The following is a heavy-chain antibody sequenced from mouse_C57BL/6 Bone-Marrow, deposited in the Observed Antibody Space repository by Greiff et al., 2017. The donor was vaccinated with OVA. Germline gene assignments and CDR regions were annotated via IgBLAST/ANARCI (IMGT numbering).Heavy chain of an antibody. CDR3: ARSGYYDSVYAMDY. CDR1: GYTFTSYW. CDR2: IHPNSGST. V-gene: IGHV1-64*01. Sequence: VQLQQPGAELVKPGASVKLSCKASGYTFTSYWMHWVKQRPGQGLEWIGMIHPNSGSTNYNEKFKSKATLTVDKSSSTAYMQLSSLTSEDSAVYYCARSGYYDSVYAMDYWGQGTSVTVSS. J-gene: IGHJ4*01. D-gene: IGHD2-4*01.